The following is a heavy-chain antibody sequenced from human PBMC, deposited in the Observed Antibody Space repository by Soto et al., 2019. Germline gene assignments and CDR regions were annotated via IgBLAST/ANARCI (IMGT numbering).Heavy chain of an antibody. V-gene: IGHV4-61*01. CDR1: GGSMTTGSYF. D-gene: IGHD1-1*01. Sequence: QVQLQESGPGLVRPSESLSLTCNVSGGSMTTGSYFWSWIRQPPGKGLEWIGYVFRSGSINYSPSFKSRVTISIDTSKNQFSLMLKSVTAADTAVYFCARARNRYFDYWVQGALVTVSS. CDR3: ARARNRYFDY. CDR2: VFRSGSI. J-gene: IGHJ4*02.